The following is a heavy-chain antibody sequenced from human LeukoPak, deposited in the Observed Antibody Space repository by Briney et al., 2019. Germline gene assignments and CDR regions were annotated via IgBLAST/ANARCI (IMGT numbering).Heavy chain of an antibody. Sequence: SVKVSCKASGGTFSSYAISWVRQAPGQGLEWMGGIIPIFGTANYAQKFQGRVTITTDESTSTAYMELSSLRSEDTAVYYCARVLVRHDQGYYDSSGYQYYFDYWGQGTLVTVSS. CDR2: IIPIFGTA. J-gene: IGHJ4*02. CDR1: GGTFSSYA. CDR3: ARVLVRHDQGYYDSSGYQYYFDY. V-gene: IGHV1-69*05. D-gene: IGHD3-22*01.